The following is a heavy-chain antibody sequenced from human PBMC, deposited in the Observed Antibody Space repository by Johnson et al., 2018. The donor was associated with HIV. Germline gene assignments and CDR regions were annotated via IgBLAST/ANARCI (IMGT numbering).Heavy chain of an antibody. CDR2: ISSSGGRT. CDR1: GFTFSSYA. Sequence: QVQLVESGGGLVQPGGSLRLSCTASGFTFSSYAMHWVRQAPGKGLEYVSAISSSGGRTYYADSVKGRFTISRDNSKNTLYLQMNSLRAEDTAVYYCARGGEYSSSLYAFDIWGQGTMVTVSS. J-gene: IGHJ3*02. D-gene: IGHD6-13*01. CDR3: ARGGEYSSSLYAFDI. V-gene: IGHV3-64*04.